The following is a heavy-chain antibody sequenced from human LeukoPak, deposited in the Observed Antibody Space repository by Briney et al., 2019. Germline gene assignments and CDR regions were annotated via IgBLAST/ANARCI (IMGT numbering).Heavy chain of an antibody. V-gene: IGHV3-7*03. J-gene: IGHJ4*02. Sequence: GGSLRLSCAASGFTFSSYWMSWVRQAPGKGLEWVANIKQDGSENYYVDSVKGRFTISRDNAKNSLYLQMNSLRAEDTAVYYCARDEIALTGYAFSNWGQGTLVTVSS. CDR1: GFTFSSYW. CDR3: ARDEIALTGYAFSN. CDR2: IKQDGSEN. D-gene: IGHD3-9*01.